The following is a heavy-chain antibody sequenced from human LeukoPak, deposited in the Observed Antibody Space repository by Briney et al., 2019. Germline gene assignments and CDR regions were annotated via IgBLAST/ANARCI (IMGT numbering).Heavy chain of an antibody. CDR3: ARIYYYGSGSGEY. CDR1: GFTFSDYY. CDR2: IGSNGGNI. Sequence: PGGSLRLSCEASGFTFSDYYMSWIRQAPGKGPEWVSYIGSNGGNIFYADSVKGRFTISRDNVKNALYLQLDSLRVEDTARYYCARIYYYGSGSGEYWGKGTMVTVSS. D-gene: IGHD3-10*01. J-gene: IGHJ4*02. V-gene: IGHV3-11*04.